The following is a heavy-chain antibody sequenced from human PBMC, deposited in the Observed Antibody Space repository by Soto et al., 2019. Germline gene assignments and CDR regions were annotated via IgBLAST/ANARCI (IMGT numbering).Heavy chain of an antibody. CDR2: IYYSGST. D-gene: IGHD3-22*01. CDR3: ARVYDSSVNFDY. CDR1: GGSVSSGSYY. Sequence: QVQLQESGPGLVKPSETLSLTCTVSGGSVSSGSYYGSWIRQPPGKGLEWIGYIYYSGSTNYNPSLKSRVTISVDTSKNQFSLKLSSVTAADTAVYYCARVYDSSVNFDYWGQGTLVTVSS. J-gene: IGHJ4*02. V-gene: IGHV4-61*01.